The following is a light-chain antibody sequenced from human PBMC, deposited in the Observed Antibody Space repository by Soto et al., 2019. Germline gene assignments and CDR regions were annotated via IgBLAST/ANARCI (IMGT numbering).Light chain of an antibody. CDR3: NSYTTSNTFV. V-gene: IGLV2-14*03. J-gene: IGLJ1*01. CDR2: EVI. Sequence: QAVLTQPASVSWPPGQAITVSCSGTSSDIGAHNFVSWYQQHPGKAPKLIIYEVINRPSGVSDRFSGSKSGNTASLTISGLQSEDEADYYCNSYTTSNTFVFGSGTMATVL. CDR1: SSDIGAHNF.